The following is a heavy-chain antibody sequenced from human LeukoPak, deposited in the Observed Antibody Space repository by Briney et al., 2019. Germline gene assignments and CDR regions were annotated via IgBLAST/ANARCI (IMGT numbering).Heavy chain of an antibody. J-gene: IGHJ6*02. V-gene: IGHV4-59*08. CDR3: ARVNRYCSSTSCYTELYPLYYYYYGMDV. CDR1: GGSISSYY. Sequence: SETLSLTCTVSGGSISSYYWSWIRQPPGKGLEWIGYIYYSGSTNYNPSLKSRVTISVDTSKNQFSLKLSSVTAADTAVYYSARVNRYCSSTSCYTELYPLYYYYYGMDVWGQGTTVTVSS. CDR2: IYYSGST. D-gene: IGHD2-2*02.